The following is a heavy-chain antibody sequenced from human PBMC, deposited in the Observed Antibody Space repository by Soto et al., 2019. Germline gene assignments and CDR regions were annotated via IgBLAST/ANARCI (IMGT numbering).Heavy chain of an antibody. CDR1: GFTFSSYA. CDR2: ISGSGGST. V-gene: IGHV3-23*01. D-gene: IGHD6-19*01. Sequence: GGSLRLSCAASGFTFSSYAMSWVRQAPGKGLEWVSAISGSGGSTYYADSVKGRFTISRDNSKNTLYLQMNSLRAEDTAVHYCAKDLGSSGHNYWGQGTLVTVSS. J-gene: IGHJ4*02. CDR3: AKDLGSSGHNY.